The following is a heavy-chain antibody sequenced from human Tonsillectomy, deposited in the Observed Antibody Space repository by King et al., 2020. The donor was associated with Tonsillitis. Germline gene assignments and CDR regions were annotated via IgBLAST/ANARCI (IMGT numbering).Heavy chain of an antibody. Sequence: VQLVESGGGLVQPGGSLRLSCAASGFTFTNYAMNWVRQAPGKGLEWFSGISASGRTIYYAESVKGRFTISRDYSKNTLYLQMSSLRAEDTALYYCAKDRDIVVAVGEIWGQGTMVTVSS. CDR3: AKDRDIVVAVGEI. J-gene: IGHJ3*02. D-gene: IGHD3-22*01. CDR2: ISASGRTI. CDR1: GFTFTNYA. V-gene: IGHV3-23*04.